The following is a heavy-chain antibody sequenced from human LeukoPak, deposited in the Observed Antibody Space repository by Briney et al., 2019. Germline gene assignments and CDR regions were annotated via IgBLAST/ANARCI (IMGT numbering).Heavy chain of an antibody. J-gene: IGHJ6*02. CDR3: ARDVGSGWPDVPSVYYYGMDV. CDR2: IKQDGSEK. D-gene: IGHD6-19*01. Sequence: AGGSLRLSCAASGFTFSSYWMSWVRQAPGKGLEWVANIKQDGSEKYYVDSVKGRFTISRDNDKNSLYLQMNSLRAEDTAVYYCARDVGSGWPDVPSVYYYGMDVWGQGTTVTVSS. V-gene: IGHV3-7*01. CDR1: GFTFSSYW.